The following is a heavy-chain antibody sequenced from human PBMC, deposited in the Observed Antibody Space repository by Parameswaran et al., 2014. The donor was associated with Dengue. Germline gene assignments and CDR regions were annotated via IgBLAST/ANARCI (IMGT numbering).Heavy chain of an antibody. CDR3: VRDPHDYPWGTVWWPDYFDS. V-gene: IGHV3-23*02. Sequence: VRQMPGKGPQWVSTVTGGGSKTYSVESLKGRFTISRDNSKNTLYLQMDSLRAEDTATYYCVRDPHDYPWGTVWWPDYFDSWGQGTLVTVSS. D-gene: IGHD2-21*01. CDR2: VTGGGSKT. J-gene: IGHJ4*02.